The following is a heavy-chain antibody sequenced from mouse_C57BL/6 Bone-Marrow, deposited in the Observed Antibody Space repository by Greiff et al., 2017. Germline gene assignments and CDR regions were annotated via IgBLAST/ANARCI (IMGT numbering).Heavy chain of an antibody. Sequence: QVQLQQPGAELVMPGASVKLSCKASGYTFTSYWMHWVKQRPGQGLEWIGEIDPSDSATNYNQKLKGKSTLTVDKSSSTAYMQLSSLTSEDSAVYYGARCFLTAQSYYYDYWGQGTTLTVSS. D-gene: IGHD3-2*02. CDR2: IDPSDSAT. J-gene: IGHJ2*01. CDR1: GYTFTSYW. CDR3: ARCFLTAQSYYYDY. V-gene: IGHV1-69*01.